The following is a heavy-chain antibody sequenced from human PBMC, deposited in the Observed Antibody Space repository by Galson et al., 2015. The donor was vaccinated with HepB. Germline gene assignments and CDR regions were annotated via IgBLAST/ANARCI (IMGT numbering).Heavy chain of an antibody. CDR1: GFNARSNY. CDR3: AKGPGGNYDHYPPNWFDP. Sequence: SLRLSCAVYGFNARSNYMTWVRQAPGKGLEWVSVIYAGGIYTDGNTYYADSVKGRFTVSRDYSKNIVYLQMNRLRVEDTALYHCAKGPGGNYDHYPPNWFDPWGQGTLVIVSS. J-gene: IGHJ5*02. CDR2: IYAGGIYTDGNT. V-gene: IGHV3-53*01. D-gene: IGHD4-11*01.